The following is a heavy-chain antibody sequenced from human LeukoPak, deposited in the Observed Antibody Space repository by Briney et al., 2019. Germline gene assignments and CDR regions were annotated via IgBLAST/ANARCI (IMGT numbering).Heavy chain of an antibody. Sequence: PGPLSLTCTVPGGSFSSYYWSWIRRPPGKGLEGIGYIYSSGSTNYNPSLKSRVTISVDTSKNQFSLKLSSVTAADTAVYYCARGGYGSGSPIDYWGQGTLVTVSS. CDR3: ARGGYGSGSPIDY. J-gene: IGHJ4*02. CDR1: GGSFSSYY. CDR2: IYSSGST. D-gene: IGHD3-10*01. V-gene: IGHV4-59*01.